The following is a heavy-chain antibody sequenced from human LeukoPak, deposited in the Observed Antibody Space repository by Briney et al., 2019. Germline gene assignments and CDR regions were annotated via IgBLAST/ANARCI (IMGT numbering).Heavy chain of an antibody. CDR2: IYYSGST. CDR1: GGSISSYY. D-gene: IGHD5-12*01. Sequence: SETLSLTCTVSGGSISSYYWSWIRQPPGKGLEWIGYIYYSGSTNYNPSLQSRVTISLDTSKNQFSLKLSSVTAADTAVYYCARTYSGYEHCYYYYYMDVWGKGTTVTISS. J-gene: IGHJ6*03. V-gene: IGHV4-59*01. CDR3: ARTYSGYEHCYYYYYMDV.